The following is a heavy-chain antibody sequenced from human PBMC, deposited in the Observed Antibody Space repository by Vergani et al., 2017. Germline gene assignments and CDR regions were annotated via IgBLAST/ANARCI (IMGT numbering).Heavy chain of an antibody. CDR2: ISSSSSTI. CDR3: ARDRWELGSSPYYYYGMDV. V-gene: IGHV3-48*02. Sequence: EVQLVESGGGLVQPGGSLRLSCAASGFTFSSYSMNWVRQAPGKGLEWVSYISSSSSTIYYADSVKGRFTISRDNAKNSLYLQRNSLRDEDTAVYYCARDRWELGSSPYYYYGMDVWGQGTTVTVSS. D-gene: IGHD1-26*01. J-gene: IGHJ6*02. CDR1: GFTFSSYS.